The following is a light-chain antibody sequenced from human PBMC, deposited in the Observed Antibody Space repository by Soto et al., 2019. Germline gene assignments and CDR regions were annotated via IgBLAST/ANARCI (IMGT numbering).Light chain of an antibody. CDR1: QSISSW. V-gene: IGKV1-5*01. CDR2: DAS. CDR3: HPYNSYPYT. J-gene: IGKJ2*01. Sequence: DIQMTQSPSTLSASVGDRVTITCRASQSISSWLACYQQKPGKAPKLLIYDASSLERGVPSRLSGSGSGTEFTLTIRSLQPDDFETYYCHPYNSYPYTFGQGTTLAIK.